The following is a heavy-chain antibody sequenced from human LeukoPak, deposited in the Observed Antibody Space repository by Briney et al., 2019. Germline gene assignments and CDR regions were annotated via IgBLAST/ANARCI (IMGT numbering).Heavy chain of an antibody. V-gene: IGHV3-23*01. Sequence: GGSLRLSCAASGFTFSSYAMSWVRQAPGKGLEWISAISGSGGSTYYADSVKGRFTISRDNSKNTLHLQMNSLRAEDTAVYYCAKLCPNTAMDRTFVDYWGQGTMVTVSS. D-gene: IGHD5-18*01. CDR3: AKLCPNTAMDRTFVDY. CDR1: GFTFSSYA. J-gene: IGHJ4*02. CDR2: ISGSGGST.